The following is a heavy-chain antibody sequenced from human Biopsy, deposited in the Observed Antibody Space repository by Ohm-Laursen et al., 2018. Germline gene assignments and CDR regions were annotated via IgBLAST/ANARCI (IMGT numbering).Heavy chain of an antibody. J-gene: IGHJ6*02. CDR3: ARGEAARVNDNYRYRLDH. Sequence: GSSVKVSCKASGGNLRSYGISWVRQAPRQGLEWMGGIMPAFGVVNYGQNFEGRVTIDADDSTTTVDLSSLTSEDTAVYYCARGEAARVNDNYRYRLDHWGQGTTVVVSS. V-gene: IGHV1-69*01. CDR1: GGNLRSYG. D-gene: IGHD6-6*01. CDR2: IMPAFGVV.